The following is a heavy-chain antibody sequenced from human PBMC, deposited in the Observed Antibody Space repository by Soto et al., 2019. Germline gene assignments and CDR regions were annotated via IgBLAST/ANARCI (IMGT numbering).Heavy chain of an antibody. CDR1: GFTFSDYY. J-gene: IGHJ6*02. CDR2: ISSSGSNI. Sequence: PGGSLRLSCAASGFTFSDYYMSWIRQAPGKGLEWVSYISSSGSNIYYADSVKGRFTISRDNSKNTLYLQMNSLRAEDTAVYYCAKSTWYSSGWALYYYGMDVWGQGTTVTVSS. D-gene: IGHD6-19*01. CDR3: AKSTWYSSGWALYYYGMDV. V-gene: IGHV3-11*04.